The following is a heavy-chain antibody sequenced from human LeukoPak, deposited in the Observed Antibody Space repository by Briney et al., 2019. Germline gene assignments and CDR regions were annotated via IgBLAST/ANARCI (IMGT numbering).Heavy chain of an antibody. D-gene: IGHD3-10*01. Sequence: GDPLKTSCKASEYSFTSYWIGCVRPMPGKGLGWMGIIFPGDSDTRYRPSFQGQVTISVDKSISTAHLQWSSLEASDTAMYYCARLGTYGSGSIDYWGQGTLVTVSS. J-gene: IGHJ4*02. CDR3: ARLGTYGSGSIDY. V-gene: IGHV5-51*01. CDR1: EYSFTSYW. CDR2: IFPGDSDT.